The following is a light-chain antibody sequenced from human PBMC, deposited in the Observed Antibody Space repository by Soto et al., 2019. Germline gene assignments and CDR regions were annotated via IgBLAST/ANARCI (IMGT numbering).Light chain of an antibody. V-gene: IGKV1-5*01. J-gene: IGKJ1*01. Sequence: DIQMTQSPSTLSASLGDRVTITCRPSQNISTWLAWYQQKSGKAPRILIYDVSNLESGVPSRFSGSGSGTEFSLTIRGLQPDDFATYYCQQYDSYRTFGQGTKVEVK. CDR3: QQYDSYRT. CDR2: DVS. CDR1: QNISTW.